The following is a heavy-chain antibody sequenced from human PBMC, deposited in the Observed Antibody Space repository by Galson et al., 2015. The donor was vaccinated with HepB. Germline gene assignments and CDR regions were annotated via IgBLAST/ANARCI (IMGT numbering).Heavy chain of an antibody. D-gene: IGHD2-2*01. CDR3: ARGGRRIDVVVPAVRGFYFDF. V-gene: IGHV1-3*01. J-gene: IGHJ4*02. CDR1: GYTFSSYA. CDR2: INAGNGNT. Sequence: SVKVSCKASGYTFSSYAMHRVRQAPGQRLEWMGWINAGNGNTKYSQKFQGRVTITRDTSASTAYMELSSLRSEDTAVYYCARGGRRIDVVVPAVRGFYFDFWGQGTLVTVSS.